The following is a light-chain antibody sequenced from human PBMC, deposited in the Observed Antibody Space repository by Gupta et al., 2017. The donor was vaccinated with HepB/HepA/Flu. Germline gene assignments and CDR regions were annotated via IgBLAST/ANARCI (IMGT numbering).Light chain of an antibody. J-gene: IGKJ5*01. CDR3: QQRSTSIT. CDR2: EAS. CDR1: QSVSSY. Sequence: EIVLTQSPATLSLSPGERATLSCRASQSVSSYLAWYQQKPGQAPRLLIYEASNRATGIPARFSGSGSGTDFTLTISSLDPEDFAVYYCQQRSTSITFGQGTRLGIK. V-gene: IGKV3-11*01.